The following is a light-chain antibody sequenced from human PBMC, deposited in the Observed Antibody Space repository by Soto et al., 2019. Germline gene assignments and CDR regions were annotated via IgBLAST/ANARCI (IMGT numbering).Light chain of an antibody. J-gene: IGKJ1*01. Sequence: EIVMTQSPATLSVSPGERATLFCRASQSVSDTLAWYQQKPGQAPRLLIYGASTRAPGFPARFSGSGSGTDFTLTISSLQSEDFAVYYCQQYNNWPWTFGQGTKVDI. CDR3: QQYNNWPWT. V-gene: IGKV3-15*01. CDR1: QSVSDT. CDR2: GAS.